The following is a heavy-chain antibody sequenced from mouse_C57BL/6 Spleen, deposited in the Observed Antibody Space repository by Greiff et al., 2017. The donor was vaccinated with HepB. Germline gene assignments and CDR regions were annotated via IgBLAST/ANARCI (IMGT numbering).Heavy chain of an antibody. CDR1: GYTFTSYG. Sequence: QVQLKESGAELARPGASVKLSCKASGYTFTSYGISWVKQRTGQGLEWIGEIYPRSGNTYYNEKFKGKATLTADKSSSTAYMGLRSLTSEDYAVYFCARDSNCAMDYWGQGTSVTVSS. J-gene: IGHJ4*01. D-gene: IGHD2-5*01. V-gene: IGHV1-81*01. CDR3: ARDSNCAMDY. CDR2: IYPRSGNT.